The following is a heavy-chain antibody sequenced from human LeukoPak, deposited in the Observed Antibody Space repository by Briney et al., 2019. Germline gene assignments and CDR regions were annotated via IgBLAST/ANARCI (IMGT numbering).Heavy chain of an antibody. Sequence: SQTLSLTCALSGDGVSSDSAAWNWIRQSPSRGLQWLGRTYYRSKWYNDYAVSVKSRITINPDTSKNLVSLQLNSVTPEGTAVYYCTREYGYRFDHWGQGTPVTVSS. J-gene: IGHJ4*02. CDR1: GDGVSSDSAA. CDR3: TREYGYRFDH. V-gene: IGHV6-1*01. D-gene: IGHD5-18*01. CDR2: TYYRSKWYN.